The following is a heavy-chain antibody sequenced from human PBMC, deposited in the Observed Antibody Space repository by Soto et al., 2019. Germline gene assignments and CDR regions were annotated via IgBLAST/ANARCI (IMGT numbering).Heavy chain of an antibody. CDR1: GGSISSSNW. CDR3: ARGIVGATRA. J-gene: IGHJ5*02. D-gene: IGHD1-26*01. V-gene: IGHV4-4*02. Sequence: QVQLQESGPGLVKPSGTLSLTCAVSGGSISSSNWWSWVRQPPGKGLEWIGEIYYSGSTTNYNPCLKSRVTISVDGSKNEFSLNLSSVTAADTAVYYCARGIVGATRAWGQGTLVTVSS. CDR2: IYYSGSTT.